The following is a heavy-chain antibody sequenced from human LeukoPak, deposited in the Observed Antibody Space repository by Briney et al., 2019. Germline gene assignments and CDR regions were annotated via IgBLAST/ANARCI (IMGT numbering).Heavy chain of an antibody. CDR3: ARDRWLDY. V-gene: IGHV3-48*01. J-gene: IGHJ4*02. CDR2: ISSSSNTI. D-gene: IGHD4-23*01. Sequence: GGSLRLSCAASGFTFSGYIMNWVRQAPGKGLEWVSFISSSSNTIYYADSVKGRFTVSRDNAKNSLCLQMNSLRAEDTAVYYCARDRWLDYWGQGTLVTVSS. CDR1: GFTFSGYI.